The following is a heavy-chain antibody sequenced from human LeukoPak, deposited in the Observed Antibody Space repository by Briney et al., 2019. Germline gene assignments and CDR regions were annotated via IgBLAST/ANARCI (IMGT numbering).Heavy chain of an antibody. V-gene: IGHV3-48*01. J-gene: IGHJ4*02. CDR1: GFTFSSYS. CDR2: IGSSISTI. CDR3: AKTRVLLWFGELFDY. D-gene: IGHD3-10*01. Sequence: GGSLRLSCAASGFTFSSYSMNWVRQAPGKGLEWVSYIGSSISTIYYADSVKGRFTISRDNAKNSLYLQMNSLRAEDTAVYYCAKTRVLLWFGELFDYWGQGTLVTVSS.